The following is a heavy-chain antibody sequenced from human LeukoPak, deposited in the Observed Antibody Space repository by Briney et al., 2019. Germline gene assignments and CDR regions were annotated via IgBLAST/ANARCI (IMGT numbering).Heavy chain of an antibody. V-gene: IGHV1-18*01. CDR3: VRDGRTAAAGSKGYFDY. CDR2: ISTYNDNT. Sequence: ASVKVSCKASGYTFTSYAMNWVRQAPGQGLEWMTWISTYNDNTNYAQKFQGRVTMTTDTSTSTAYMELRSLRSDDTAIYYCVRDGRTAAAGSKGYFDYWGQGTLVTVSS. D-gene: IGHD6-13*01. J-gene: IGHJ4*02. CDR1: GYTFTSYA.